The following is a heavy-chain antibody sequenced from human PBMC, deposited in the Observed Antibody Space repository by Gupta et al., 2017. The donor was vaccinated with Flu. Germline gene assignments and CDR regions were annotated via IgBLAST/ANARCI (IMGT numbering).Heavy chain of an antibody. CDR3: ARVDGGIDY. CDR2: ISSSSSYI. J-gene: IGHJ4*02. V-gene: IGHV3-21*01. CDR1: GFTFSSYR. Sequence: EVQLVESGGGLVKPGGSLSLSCAASGFTFSSYRMNWVRQAPGKGLEWVSSISSSSSYIYYADSVKGRFTISRDNAKNSLYLQMNSLRAEDTAVYYCARVDGGIDYWGQGTLVTVSS.